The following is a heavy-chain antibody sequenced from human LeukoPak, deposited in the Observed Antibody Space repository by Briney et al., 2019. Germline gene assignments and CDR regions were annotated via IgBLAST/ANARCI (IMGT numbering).Heavy chain of an antibody. J-gene: IGHJ6*04. CDR1: GGPINFY. CDR2: IYPNGST. Sequence: SETLSLTCSVSGGPINFYWSWIRQSPGKGLEWTGCIYPNGSTSYNSPLKSRVTISLDTSKKQVSLMLKSVTAADTAVYYCARDVRRALRFNNFYPYFGMDVWGKGTTVIVST. V-gene: IGHV4-59*01. CDR3: ARDVRRALRFNNFYPYFGMDV. D-gene: IGHD3-3*01.